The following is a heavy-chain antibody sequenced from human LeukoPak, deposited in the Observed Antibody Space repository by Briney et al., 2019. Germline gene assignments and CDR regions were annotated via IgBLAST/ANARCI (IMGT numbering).Heavy chain of an antibody. CDR3: ARGERKYDFWSPY. V-gene: IGHV1-69*13. D-gene: IGHD3-3*01. CDR2: IIPIFGTA. CDR1: VGTFSSYA. Sequence: SVKVSCKASVGTFSSYAISWVRQAPGQGLEWMGGIIPIFGTANYAQKFQGRVTITADESTSTAYMELSSLRSEDTAVYYCARGERKYDFWSPYWGQGTLVTVSS. J-gene: IGHJ4*02.